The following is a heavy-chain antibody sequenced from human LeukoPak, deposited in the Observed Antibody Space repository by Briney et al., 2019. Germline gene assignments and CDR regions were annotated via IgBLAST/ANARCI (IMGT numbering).Heavy chain of an antibody. CDR3: AKDSYYYDSSGYYSYFDY. V-gene: IGHV3-23*01. D-gene: IGHD3-22*01. J-gene: IGHJ4*02. CDR1: GFTFSSYG. Sequence: GGSLRLSCAASGFTFSSYGMSWVRQAPGKGLEWVSAISGSGGSTYYADSVKGRFTISRDNSKNTLYLQMNSLRAEDTAVYYCAKDSYYYDSSGYYSYFDYWGQGTLVTVSS. CDR2: ISGSGGST.